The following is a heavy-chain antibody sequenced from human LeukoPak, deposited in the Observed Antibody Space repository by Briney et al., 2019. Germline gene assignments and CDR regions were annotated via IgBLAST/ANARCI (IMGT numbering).Heavy chain of an antibody. CDR2: IYTSGST. V-gene: IGHV4-4*07. Sequence: SETLSLTCTVYGGSISSYYWSWIRQPAGKGLEWIGRIYTSGSTNYNPSLKSRVTMPVDTSKNQFSLKLSSVTAADTAVYYCARGHAGASPKYYYYMDVWGKGTTVTVSS. D-gene: IGHD2-2*01. CDR3: ARGHAGASPKYYYYMDV. J-gene: IGHJ6*03. CDR1: GGSISSYY.